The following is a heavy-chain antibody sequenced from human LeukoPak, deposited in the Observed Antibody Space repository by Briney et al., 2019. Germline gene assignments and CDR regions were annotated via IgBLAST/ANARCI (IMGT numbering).Heavy chain of an antibody. CDR1: GGSISSGSYY. J-gene: IGHJ1*01. CDR2: IYTSGST. CDR3: ARGYCSGGSCGYFQH. V-gene: IGHV4-61*02. Sequence: PSETLSLTSTVSGGSISSGSYYWSWIRQPAGKGLEWIGRIYTSGSTNYNPSLKSRVTISVDTSKNQFSLKLSSVTAADTAVYYCARGYCSGGSCGYFQHWGQGTLVTVSS. D-gene: IGHD2-15*01.